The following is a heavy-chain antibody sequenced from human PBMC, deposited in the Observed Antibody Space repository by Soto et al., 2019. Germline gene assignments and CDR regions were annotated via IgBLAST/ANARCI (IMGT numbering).Heavy chain of an antibody. V-gene: IGHV3-15*07. Sequence: EVQLVESGGGLVKPGGSLRLSCAASGFTFSNVWMNWVRQAPGKGLEWVGRIKSKADGGRTDYAAPVKGRFTISRDDSRNTLFLQMNSLKTEDTAVYYCVKDMDVWGKGTTVTVSS. J-gene: IGHJ6*04. CDR3: VKDMDV. CDR2: IKSKADGGRT. CDR1: GFTFSNVW.